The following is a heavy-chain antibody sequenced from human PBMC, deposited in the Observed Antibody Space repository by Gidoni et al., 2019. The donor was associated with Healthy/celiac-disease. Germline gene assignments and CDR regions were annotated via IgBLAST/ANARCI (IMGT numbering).Heavy chain of an antibody. CDR3: ARAGEGPGPDY. V-gene: IGHV3-21*01. CDR1: GFTCSSYS. CDR2: ISSSSSYI. Sequence: EVQLVESGGGLVKPGGSLSLSCAASGFTCSSYSMNWVRQAPGKGLEWVSSISSSSSYIYYADSVKGRFTISRDNAKNSLYLQMNSLRAEDTAVYYCARAGEGPGPDYWGQGTLVTVSS. J-gene: IGHJ4*02.